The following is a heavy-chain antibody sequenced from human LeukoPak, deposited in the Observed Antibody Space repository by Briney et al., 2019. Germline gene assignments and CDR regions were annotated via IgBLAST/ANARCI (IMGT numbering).Heavy chain of an antibody. Sequence: PGGSLRLSCVASGFTFDDYAMHWVRQAPGKGLEWVSGISWNSGSIGYADSVKGRFTISRDNAKNSLYLQMNSLRAEDTALYYCARGVPTLSSWFDYWGQGTLVTVSS. CDR2: ISWNSGSI. J-gene: IGHJ4*02. CDR1: GFTFDDYA. V-gene: IGHV3-9*01. CDR3: ARGVPTLSSWFDY. D-gene: IGHD6-13*01.